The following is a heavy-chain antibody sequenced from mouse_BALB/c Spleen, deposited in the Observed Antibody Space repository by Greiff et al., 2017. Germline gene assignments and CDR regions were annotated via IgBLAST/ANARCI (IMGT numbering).Heavy chain of an antibody. J-gene: IGHJ1*01. CDR1: GYTFTSYY. CDR3: TRCYYGSYWYFDV. CDR2: INPSNGGT. D-gene: IGHD1-1*01. V-gene: IGHV1S81*02. Sequence: QVQLQQSGAELVKPGASVKLSCKASGYTFTSYYMYWVKQRPGQGLEWIGEINPSNGGTNFNEKFKSKATLTVDKSSSTAYMQLSSLTSEDSAVYYGTRCYYGSYWYFDVWGAGTTVTVSS.